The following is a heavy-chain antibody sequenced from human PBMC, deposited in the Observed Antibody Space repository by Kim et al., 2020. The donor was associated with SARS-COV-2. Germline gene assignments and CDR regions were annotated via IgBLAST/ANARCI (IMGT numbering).Heavy chain of an antibody. D-gene: IGHD2-15*01. CDR3: AKDLRYCSGGSCSALLDP. V-gene: IGHV3-30*18. CDR2: ISYDGSNK. CDR1: GFTFSSYG. Sequence: GGSLRLSCAASGFTFSSYGMHWVRQAPGKGLEWVAVISYDGSNKYYADSVKGRFTISRDNSKNTLYLQMNSLRAEDTAVYYCAKDLRYCSGGSCSALLDP. J-gene: IGHJ5*02.